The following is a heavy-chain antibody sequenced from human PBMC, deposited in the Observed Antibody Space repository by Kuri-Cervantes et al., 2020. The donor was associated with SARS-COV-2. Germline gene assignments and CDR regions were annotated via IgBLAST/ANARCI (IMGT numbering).Heavy chain of an antibody. CDR2: IYYSGST. D-gene: IGHD3-3*01. CDR3: ARAIPSRDFWSGYSQNYYYYMDV. CDR1: GGSISSGDYY. J-gene: IGHJ6*03. V-gene: IGHV4-30-4*08. Sequence: SETLSLTCTVSGGSISSGDYYWSWIRQPPGKGLEWIGCIYYSGSTYYNPSLKSRVTISVDTSKNQFSLKLSSVTAADTAVYYCARAIPSRDFWSGYSQNYYYYMDVWGKGTTVTVSS.